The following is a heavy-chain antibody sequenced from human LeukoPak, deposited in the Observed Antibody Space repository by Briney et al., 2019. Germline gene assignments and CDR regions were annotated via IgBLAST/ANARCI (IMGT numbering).Heavy chain of an antibody. CDR1: GFTFSSYS. D-gene: IGHD6-13*01. V-gene: IGHV3-21*01. J-gene: IGHJ4*02. Sequence: GGSLRLSCAASGFTFSSYSMNWVRQAPGKGLEWVSSISSSSSYIYYADSVKGRFTISRDNAKNSLYLQMNSLRAEDTAVHYCARDTTPLVAAAVAGGLNYWGQGTLVTVSS. CDR2: ISSSSSYI. CDR3: ARDTTPLVAAAVAGGLNY.